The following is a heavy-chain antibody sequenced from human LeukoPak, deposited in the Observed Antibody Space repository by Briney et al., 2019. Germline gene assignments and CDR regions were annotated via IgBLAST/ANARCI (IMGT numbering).Heavy chain of an antibody. D-gene: IGHD1-26*01. J-gene: IGHJ6*02. CDR2: IYYSGST. CDR1: GDSISSYY. CDR3: ASGSPYYYGMDV. V-gene: IGHV4-59*08. Sequence: SETLSLTCTVSGDSISSYYWSWIRQPPGKGLEWIGYIYYSGSTNYNPSLKSRVTISVDTSKNQFSLKLSSVTAADTAVYYCASGSPYYYGMDVWGQGTTVTVSS.